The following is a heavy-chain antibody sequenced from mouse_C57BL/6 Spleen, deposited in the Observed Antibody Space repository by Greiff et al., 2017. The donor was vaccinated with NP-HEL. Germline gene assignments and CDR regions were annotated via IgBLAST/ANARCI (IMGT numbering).Heavy chain of an antibody. J-gene: IGHJ3*01. CDR1: GYTFTDYY. Sequence: VQLQQSGPVLVKPGASVKMSCKASGYTFTDYYMNWVKQSHGKSLEWIGVINPYNGGTSYNQKFKGKATLTVDKSSSTAYMELNSLTSEDSAVYYCARAGDGYRFAYWGQGTLVTVSA. D-gene: IGHD2-3*01. V-gene: IGHV1-19*01. CDR2: INPYNGGT. CDR3: ARAGDGYRFAY.